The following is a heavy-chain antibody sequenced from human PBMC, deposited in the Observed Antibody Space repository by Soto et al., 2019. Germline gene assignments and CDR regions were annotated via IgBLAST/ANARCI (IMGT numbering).Heavy chain of an antibody. D-gene: IGHD3-10*01. CDR1: GGSISSGDYY. Sequence: SETLSLTCTVSGGSISSGDYYWSWIRQPPGKGLEWIGYIYYSGSTYYNPSLKSRVTISVDTSKNQFSLKLSSVTAADTAVYYCAREVISYYYYGMDVWGQGTTVTVSS. J-gene: IGHJ6*02. V-gene: IGHV4-30-4*01. CDR2: IYYSGST. CDR3: AREVISYYYYGMDV.